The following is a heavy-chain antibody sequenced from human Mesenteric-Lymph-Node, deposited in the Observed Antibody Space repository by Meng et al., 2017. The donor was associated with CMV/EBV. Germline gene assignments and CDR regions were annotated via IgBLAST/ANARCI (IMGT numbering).Heavy chain of an antibody. CDR3: ARGSDIPVNNY. D-gene: IGHD2-15*01. V-gene: IGHV4-34*01. J-gene: IGHJ4*02. CDR2: INHSGVT. Sequence: QVQLQQWGAGRCKPSETLSLTCAVYGGSFSGYYWIWIRQPPGKGLEGIGEINHSGVTNYNPSLKSRVTISLARSKNQFSLKLSSVTAEDTAVYYCARGSDIPVNNYWGQGTLVTVSS. CDR1: GGSFSGYY.